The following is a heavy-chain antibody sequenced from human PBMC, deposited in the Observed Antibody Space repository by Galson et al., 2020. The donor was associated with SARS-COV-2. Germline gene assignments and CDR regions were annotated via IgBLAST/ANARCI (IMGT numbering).Heavy chain of an antibody. CDR3: ASVYSSSWYYYYYGMDV. J-gene: IGHJ6*02. CDR1: GFTFSSYS. Sequence: GGSLRLSCAASGFTFSSYSMNWVRQAPGKGLEWVSYISSSSSTIYYADPVKGRFTISRDNAKNSLYLQMNSLRAEDTAVYYCASVYSSSWYYYYYGMDVWGQGTTVTVSS. CDR2: ISSSSSTI. V-gene: IGHV3-48*01. D-gene: IGHD6-13*01.